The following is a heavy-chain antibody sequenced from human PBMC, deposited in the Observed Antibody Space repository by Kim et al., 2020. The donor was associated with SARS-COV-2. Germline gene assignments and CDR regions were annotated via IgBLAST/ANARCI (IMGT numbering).Heavy chain of an antibody. CDR3: AKDHLERWVLLGFFDY. V-gene: IGHV3-23*01. Sequence: GGSLRLSCAASGFTFGSYAMNWVRQAPGKGLEWVSGISGSGDSTLYADSVKGRFTISRDNSKNTLYLQMNSLRAEDTAVYYCAKDHLERWVLLGFFDYWG. J-gene: IGHJ4*01. D-gene: IGHD1-26*01. CDR1: GFTFGSYA. CDR2: ISGSGDST.